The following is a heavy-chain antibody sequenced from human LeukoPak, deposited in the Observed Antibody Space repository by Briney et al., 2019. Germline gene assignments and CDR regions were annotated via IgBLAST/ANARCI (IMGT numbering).Heavy chain of an antibody. Sequence: PGGSLRLSCAASGFTFSSYAMHWVRQAPGKGLEWVAVISYDGSNKYYADSVKGRFTISTDNSKNTLYLQMNSLRAEDTAVYYCARGYDILTGYSFDYWGQGTLVTVSS. CDR1: GFTFSSYA. V-gene: IGHV3-30-3*01. CDR2: ISYDGSNK. D-gene: IGHD3-9*01. J-gene: IGHJ4*02. CDR3: ARGYDILTGYSFDY.